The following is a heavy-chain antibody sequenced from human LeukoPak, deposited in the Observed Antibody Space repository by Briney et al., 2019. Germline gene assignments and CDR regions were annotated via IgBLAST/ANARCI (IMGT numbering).Heavy chain of an antibody. Sequence: GRSLRLSCAASGFTFSNYGMHWVRQAPGKGLEWVAIISYDGSNKYCADSVKGRFTISRDNSKNTLYLQMNSLRVEDTAVFYCARGTRSSGWSEYYFDYWGQGTLVTASS. CDR3: ARGTRSSGWSEYYFDY. CDR2: ISYDGSNK. D-gene: IGHD6-19*01. V-gene: IGHV3-33*01. CDR1: GFTFSNYG. J-gene: IGHJ4*02.